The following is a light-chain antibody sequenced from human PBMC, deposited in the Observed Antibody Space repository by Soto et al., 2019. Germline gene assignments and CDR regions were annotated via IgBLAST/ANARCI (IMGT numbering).Light chain of an antibody. CDR1: QSVGSK. Sequence: EIVMTQSPATLSVSPGERATLSCRASQSVGSKLIWYQHKPGQAPRLLIYGTSARATGIPARFSGSGSGTEFTLTISSLQSEDSAIYYCQERSKWPLYTFGQGTKLEIK. V-gene: IGKV3-15*01. CDR3: QERSKWPLYT. CDR2: GTS. J-gene: IGKJ2*01.